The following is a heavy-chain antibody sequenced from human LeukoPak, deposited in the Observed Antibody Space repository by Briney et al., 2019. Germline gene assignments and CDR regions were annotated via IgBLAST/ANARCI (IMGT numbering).Heavy chain of an antibody. Sequence: SETLSLTCTVSGGSISSYYWSWIRQPPGKGLEWIGYIYYNGSTNYNPSLKSRVTISVDTSKNQFSLKLSSVTAADTAVYYCARGFGSGSPFDYWGQGTLVTVSS. CDR1: GGSISSYY. CDR2: IYYNGST. D-gene: IGHD3-10*01. J-gene: IGHJ4*02. V-gene: IGHV4-59*01. CDR3: ARGFGSGSPFDY.